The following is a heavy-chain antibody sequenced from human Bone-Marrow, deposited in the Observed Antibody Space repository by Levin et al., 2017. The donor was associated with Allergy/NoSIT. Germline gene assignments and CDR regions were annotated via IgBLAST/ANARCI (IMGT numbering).Heavy chain of an antibody. CDR1: GGSISSSSYY. CDR3: AFDYGDYVPHFDY. V-gene: IGHV4-39*01. Sequence: PSETLSLTCTVSGGSISSSSYYWGWIRQPPGKGLEWIGSIYYSGSTYYNPSLKSRVTISVDTSKNQFSLKLSSVTAADTAVYYCAFDYGDYVPHFDYWGQGTLVTVSS. D-gene: IGHD4-17*01. J-gene: IGHJ4*02. CDR2: IYYSGST.